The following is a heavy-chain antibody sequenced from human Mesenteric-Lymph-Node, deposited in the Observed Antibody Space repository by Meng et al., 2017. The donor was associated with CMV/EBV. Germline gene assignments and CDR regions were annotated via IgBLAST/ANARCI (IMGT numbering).Heavy chain of an antibody. J-gene: IGHJ4*02. V-gene: IGHV3-48*01. CDR1: GFTFSSYA. CDR2: IDSFSSTM. D-gene: IGHD6-13*01. CDR3: ARDSIASALDY. Sequence: GESLKISCAASGFTFSSYAMNWVRQAPGKGLEWLAYIDSFSSTMYYTDSIKGRFTISRDNAKNSLYLQMNSLSAEDTAVYYCARDSIASALDYWGQGVLVTVSS.